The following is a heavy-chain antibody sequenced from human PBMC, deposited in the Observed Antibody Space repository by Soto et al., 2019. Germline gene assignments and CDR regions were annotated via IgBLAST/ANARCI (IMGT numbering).Heavy chain of an antibody. CDR1: VFTFSSYA. CDR2: ISGIGVST. Sequence: GALRLSCAASVFTFSSYAMSWVRQAPGKGLEWVSAISGIGVSTYYADSVKGRFTISRDNSKNTLYLQMNSLRAEDTAVYYCAKVNILTGSAYFDYWGQGTLVTVSS. V-gene: IGHV3-23*01. J-gene: IGHJ4*02. CDR3: AKVNILTGSAYFDY. D-gene: IGHD3-9*01.